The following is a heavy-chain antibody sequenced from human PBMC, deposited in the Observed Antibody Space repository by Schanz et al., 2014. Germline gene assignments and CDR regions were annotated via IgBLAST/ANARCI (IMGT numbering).Heavy chain of an antibody. CDR3: ARESVSRTRLFDP. Sequence: QVRLVQSGAEVKKPGSSVKVSCKSSGATFNSYAFGWVRQAPGQGLEYMGRINPNSGGTNFAQKFQGRVTMTRDTSITTAYMDLSRLTSDDTAVYYCARESVSRTRLFDPWGQGTLVTVSS. CDR1: GATFNSYA. J-gene: IGHJ5*02. D-gene: IGHD3-3*01. V-gene: IGHV1-2*06. CDR2: INPNSGGT.